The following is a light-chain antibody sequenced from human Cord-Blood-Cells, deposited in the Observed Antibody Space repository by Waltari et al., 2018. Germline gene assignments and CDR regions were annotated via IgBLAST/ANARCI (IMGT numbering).Light chain of an antibody. CDR2: DAS. CDR3: QQRSNWPPIT. V-gene: IGKV3-11*01. J-gene: IGKJ5*01. Sequence: EIVLTQSPATLSLSLGERATLSCRASQSVSSYLALYQQKPGQAPRLLIYDASNRATGIPARFSGSGSGTDFTLTISSLEPEDFAVYYCQQRSNWPPITFGQGTRLEIK. CDR1: QSVSSY.